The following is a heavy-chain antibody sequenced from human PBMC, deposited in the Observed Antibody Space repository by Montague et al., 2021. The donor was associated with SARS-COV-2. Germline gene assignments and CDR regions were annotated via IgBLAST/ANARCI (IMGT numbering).Heavy chain of an antibody. CDR1: GDSVSRHSPT. CDR2: TYYRYKWYN. CDR3: TSGREGNYNVMDV. J-gene: IGHJ6*02. D-gene: IGHD1-1*01. Sequence: CAISGDSVSRHSPTWNWLRQSPPTGLQGLGRTYYRYKWYNDYAVSVRGRVTINPDTAKNQFFLQLNSVTPEDTAIYYCTSGREGNYNVMDVWGQGTTVTVSS. V-gene: IGHV6-1*01.